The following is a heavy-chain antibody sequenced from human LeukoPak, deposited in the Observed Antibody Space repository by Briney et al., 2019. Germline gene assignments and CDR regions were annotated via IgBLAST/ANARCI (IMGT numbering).Heavy chain of an antibody. Sequence: PSETLSLTCTVSGGSISSSSYYWGWIRQPPGKGLEWIGSIYYSGSTYYNPSLKSRVTISVDTSKNQFSLKLSSVTAADTAVYYCARLYSYARWGQGTLVTVSS. CDR1: GGSISSSSYY. J-gene: IGHJ4*02. CDR2: IYYSGST. V-gene: IGHV4-39*07. CDR3: ARLYSYAR. D-gene: IGHD5-18*01.